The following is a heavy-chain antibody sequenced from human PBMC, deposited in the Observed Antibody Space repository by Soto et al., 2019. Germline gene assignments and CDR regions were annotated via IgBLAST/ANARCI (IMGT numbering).Heavy chain of an antibody. Sequence: LSLTCTVSGGSISSYYWSWIRQPPGKGLEWIGYIYYSGSTNYNPSLKSRVTISVDTSKNQFSLKLSSVTAADTAVYYCARSPLRGTMAGWGWFDPWGQGTLVTVSS. V-gene: IGHV4-59*01. CDR3: ARSPLRGTMAGWGWFDP. CDR1: GGSISSYY. J-gene: IGHJ5*02. D-gene: IGHD3-3*01. CDR2: IYYSGST.